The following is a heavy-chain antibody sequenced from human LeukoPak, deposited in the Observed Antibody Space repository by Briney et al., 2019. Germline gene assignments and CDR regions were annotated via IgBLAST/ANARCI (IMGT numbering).Heavy chain of an antibody. CDR2: ISGGTT. CDR3: SRGSGWLSVY. Sequence: PGGSLRLSCTASGFTFDDYLMSWFRQAPGKGLEWIGFISGGTTEYAASVKGRFTISRDDSTSIAYPQMNSLTTEDTAVYYCSRGSGWLSVYWGQGTLVTVSS. J-gene: IGHJ4*02. D-gene: IGHD6-19*01. V-gene: IGHV3-49*03. CDR1: GFTFDDYL.